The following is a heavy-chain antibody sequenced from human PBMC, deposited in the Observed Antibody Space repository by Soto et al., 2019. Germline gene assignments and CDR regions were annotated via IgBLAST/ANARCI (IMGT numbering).Heavy chain of an antibody. J-gene: IGHJ6*02. CDR1: GFTFDDYA. D-gene: IGHD6-13*01. Sequence: GGFLTLSCAASGFTFDDYAMHWVRQAPGKGLEWVSLISWDGGITYYADSVKGPFTISRDNSKNSLYLQMNSLRDEDTALYYLEKDSSSSRYYYYGMKVWGQGPMVRVSS. CDR3: EKDSSSSRYYYYGMKV. CDR2: ISWDGGIT. V-gene: IGHV3-43D*04.